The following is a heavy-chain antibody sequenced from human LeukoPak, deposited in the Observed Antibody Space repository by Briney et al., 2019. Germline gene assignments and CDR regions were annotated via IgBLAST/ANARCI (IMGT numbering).Heavy chain of an antibody. CDR3: ARSGVGVRRDVFHY. D-gene: IGHD3-10*01. CDR1: GFPFSSYG. CDR2: ISYTGNNQ. J-gene: IGHJ1*01. Sequence: PGGSLRLSCAASGFPFSSYGIHWVRQAPCKGLEWVAVISYTGNNQYYADSVKGRFTISRDDSKNMVFLQMNSLRADDTAVYYCARSGVGVRRDVFHYWGQGTLVTVSS. V-gene: IGHV3-30*03.